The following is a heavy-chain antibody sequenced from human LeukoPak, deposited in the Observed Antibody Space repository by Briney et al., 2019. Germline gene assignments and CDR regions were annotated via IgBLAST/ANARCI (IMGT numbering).Heavy chain of an antibody. CDR3: AKDLGYYDRGNWFDP. V-gene: IGHV3-30-3*01. J-gene: IGHJ5*02. D-gene: IGHD3-22*01. Sequence: GGSLRLSCAASGFTFSSYAMHWVRQAPGKGLEWVAVISYDGSNKYYADSVKGRFTISRDNSKNTLYLQMNSLRAEDTAVYYCAKDLGYYDRGNWFDPWGQGTLVTVSS. CDR2: ISYDGSNK. CDR1: GFTFSSYA.